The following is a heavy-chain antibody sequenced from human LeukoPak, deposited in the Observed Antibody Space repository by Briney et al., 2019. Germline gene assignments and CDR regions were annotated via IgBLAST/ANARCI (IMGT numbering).Heavy chain of an antibody. D-gene: IGHD6-19*01. CDR1: GGSISSKSYY. J-gene: IGHJ6*02. Sequence: PSETLSLTCTVSGGSISSKSYYWGWIRPPPGKGLEWIGSIYYSGSTYYNASLRSRVTTSVDTSKNQFSLKLTSVTAADTAVYYCAIQRLDGTDVWGQGITVTASS. CDR3: AIQRLDGTDV. CDR2: IYYSGST. V-gene: IGHV4-39*01.